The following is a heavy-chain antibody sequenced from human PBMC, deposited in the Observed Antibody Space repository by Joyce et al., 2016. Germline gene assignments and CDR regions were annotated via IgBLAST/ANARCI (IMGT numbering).Heavy chain of an antibody. CDR2: INPEDSDT. V-gene: IGHV5-51*01. J-gene: IGHJ4*02. Sequence: EVQLVQSGGEVKKPGESLKISCKGVGYSFTSYWLGWVRQMPGKGLELMGIINPEDSDTRYSPSFQGQVTISVDRSIKTAHLRWGSLRAADTAIYYCARSAVRGTLSPFFDYWGQRSLVTVSS. D-gene: IGHD3-16*01. CDR1: GYSFTSYW. CDR3: ARSAVRGTLSPFFDY.